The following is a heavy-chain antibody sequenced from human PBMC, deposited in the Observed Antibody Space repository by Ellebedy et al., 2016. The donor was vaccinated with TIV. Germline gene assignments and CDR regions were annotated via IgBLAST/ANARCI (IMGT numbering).Heavy chain of an antibody. J-gene: IGHJ4*02. CDR3: ARARGVIAENFDF. CDR1: GYTFPPYY. V-gene: IGHV1-46*04. CDR2: INPSGGST. D-gene: IGHD3-10*01. Sequence: AASVKVSCKASGYTFPPYYLHWVRQAPGQGLEWMGIINPSGGSTTYAQKLQGRVTMTRDTSTSTVYMELSSLRSEDTAVFYCARARGVIAENFDFWGQGTLVTVSS.